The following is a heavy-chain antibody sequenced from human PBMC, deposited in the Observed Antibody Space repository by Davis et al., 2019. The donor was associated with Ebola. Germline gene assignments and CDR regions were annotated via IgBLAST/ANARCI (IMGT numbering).Heavy chain of an antibody. CDR1: GYTFTGYY. CDR2: VNPNAGNT. Sequence: ASVKVSCKASGYTFTGYYMHWVRQAPGQGLEWMGWVNPNAGNTKYAQNFQRRVKMTSDTSTTTAYMELTGLRSDDTAVYYCARGSSFWGGYLMAYFEYWGQGTVVTV. CDR3: ARGSSFWGGYLMAYFEY. J-gene: IGHJ4*02. D-gene: IGHD3-3*01. V-gene: IGHV1-2*02.